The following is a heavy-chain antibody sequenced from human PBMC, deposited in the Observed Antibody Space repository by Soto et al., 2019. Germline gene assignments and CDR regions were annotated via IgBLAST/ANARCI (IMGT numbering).Heavy chain of an antibody. CDR3: AREIIAAHRAAFDI. J-gene: IGHJ3*02. D-gene: IGHD6-6*01. CDR2: IYSGGST. CDR1: GFTVSSNY. V-gene: IGHV3-53*01. Sequence: EVQLVESGGCLIQPGGSLRLSCAASGFTVSSNYVTWVRQAPGKGLEWVSVIYSGGSTYYAASVRGRFTISGDYSKNTLYLQMNSLRAEDTAVYYCAREIIAAHRAAFDIWGQGTMVTVS.